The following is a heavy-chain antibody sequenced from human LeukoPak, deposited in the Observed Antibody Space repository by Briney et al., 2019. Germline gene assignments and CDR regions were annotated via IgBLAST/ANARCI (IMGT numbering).Heavy chain of an antibody. J-gene: IGHJ4*02. D-gene: IGHD1-7*01. CDR3: ARLGYNWNYLH. Sequence: SETLPLTCTVSGDSINNGAYYWGCIRQPPGQELEWIATISYTGRTDYTPSLMSRVTISVDTSKNQSSLRLTSVTAADTAVYYCARLGYNWNYLHWGQGSLVTASS. V-gene: IGHV4-39*01. CDR2: ISYTGRT. CDR1: GDSINNGAYY.